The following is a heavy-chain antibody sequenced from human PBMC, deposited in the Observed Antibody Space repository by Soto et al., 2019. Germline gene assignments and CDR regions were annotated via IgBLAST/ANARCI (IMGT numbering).Heavy chain of an antibody. D-gene: IGHD3-10*01. Sequence: QVQLVQSGAEVRKPGSAVRVSCKASGDTFNFYTINWVRQAPGLGLEWMGRVNPILTMSNYARKFEGRVTITADKSTTTAYMELRSLRSHDTAIYYCATSYGSGYRAFDHWGQGALVTVSS. CDR3: ATSYGSGYRAFDH. CDR1: GDTFNFYT. V-gene: IGHV1-69*02. J-gene: IGHJ4*02. CDR2: VNPILTMS.